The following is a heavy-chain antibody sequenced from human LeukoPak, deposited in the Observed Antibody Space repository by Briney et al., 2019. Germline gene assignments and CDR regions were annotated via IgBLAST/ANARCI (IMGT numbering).Heavy chain of an antibody. CDR3: AKDNEYLPDFLFDY. J-gene: IGHJ4*02. CDR2: ISGSGGST. Sequence: QPGGSLRLSCAASGFTFSSYAMSWVRQAPGKGLEWVSAISGSGGSTYYADSVKGRFTISRDNSKNTPYLQMNSLRAEDTAVYYCAKDNEYLPDFLFDYWGQGTLVTVSS. V-gene: IGHV3-23*01. D-gene: IGHD2/OR15-2a*01. CDR1: GFTFSSYA.